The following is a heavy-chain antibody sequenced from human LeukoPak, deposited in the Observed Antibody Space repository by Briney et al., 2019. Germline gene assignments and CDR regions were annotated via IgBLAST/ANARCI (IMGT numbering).Heavy chain of an antibody. D-gene: IGHD5-24*01. Sequence: PGGSLRLSCTASRLTFSSYAMSWVRQAPGKGLEWVSGISSSGDNTYYADSVRGRFTISRDNSKNTLYLQMSSLTAEDTAVYYCAKGRPDGYHGYFFDYWGQGTLVTVSS. CDR3: AKGRPDGYHGYFFDY. CDR1: RLTFSSYA. V-gene: IGHV3-23*01. J-gene: IGHJ4*02. CDR2: ISSSGDNT.